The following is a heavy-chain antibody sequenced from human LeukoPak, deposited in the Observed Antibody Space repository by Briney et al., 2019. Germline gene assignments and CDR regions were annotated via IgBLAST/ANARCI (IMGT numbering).Heavy chain of an antibody. D-gene: IGHD6-13*01. J-gene: IGHJ5*02. CDR3: ATSHPQQLVRANWFDP. CDR1: GYTFTSYE. CDR2: MNPNSGNT. V-gene: IGHV1-8*01. Sequence: SVKVSCKASGYTFTSYEINWVRQATGQGLEWMAGMNPNSGNTGYAQKFQGRVTMTRDTSISTAYMELSSLRSEDTAVYYCATSHPQQLVRANWFDPWGQGTLVTVSS.